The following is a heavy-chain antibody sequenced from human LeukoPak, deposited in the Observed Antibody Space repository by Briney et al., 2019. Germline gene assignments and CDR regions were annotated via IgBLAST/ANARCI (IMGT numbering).Heavy chain of an antibody. J-gene: IGHJ4*02. CDR2: ISWHSGSI. CDR1: GFTFADYA. D-gene: IGHD6-13*01. Sequence: PGGSLRLSCAVSGFTFADYAMHWVRQAPGKGLEWVSGISWHSGSIGYADPVKGRFTISRHSDKNPLYLQMNSLRAEDTALYYCAKGGSSSWPVGYWGQGSLVTVSS. V-gene: IGHV3-9*01. CDR3: AKGGSSSWPVGY.